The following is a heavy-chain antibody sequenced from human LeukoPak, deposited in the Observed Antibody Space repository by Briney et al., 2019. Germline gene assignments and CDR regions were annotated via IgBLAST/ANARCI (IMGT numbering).Heavy chain of an antibody. CDR2: ISGSGGST. V-gene: IGHV3-23*01. Sequence: GGSLRLSCAVSGFPFSRYSLSWVRQAPGKGLEWVSAISGSGGSTYYADSVKGRFTISRDNSKNTLYLQMNSLRAEDTAVYYCAKDLGVPAATPGYWGQGTLVTVSS. D-gene: IGHD2-2*02. J-gene: IGHJ4*02. CDR3: AKDLGVPAATPGY. CDR1: GFPFSRYS.